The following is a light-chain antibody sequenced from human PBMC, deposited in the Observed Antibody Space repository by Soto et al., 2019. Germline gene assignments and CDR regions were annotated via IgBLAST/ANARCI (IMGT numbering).Light chain of an antibody. CDR3: QQRSNWIT. CDR2: EAS. CDR1: QSVSSY. V-gene: IGKV3-11*01. J-gene: IGKJ5*01. Sequence: EIVLTQSPATLSLSPGERATLSCRASQSVSSYLAWYQQKPGQAPRLLIYEASNRATGIPARFSGSGSGTALTFTISSLEAEDFAVYSCQQRSNWITFGQGTRLEIK.